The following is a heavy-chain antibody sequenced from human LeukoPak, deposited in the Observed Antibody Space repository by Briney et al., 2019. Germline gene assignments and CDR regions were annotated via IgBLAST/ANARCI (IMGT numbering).Heavy chain of an antibody. J-gene: IGHJ4*02. CDR3: AKYLMVRKATTPFDY. CDR2: ISGSGGST. Sequence: GGSLRLSCAASGFTFSSYAMSWVRQAPGKGLEWVSAISGSGGSTYYADSVKGRFTISRDNSKNTLYLQMNSLRAEDTAVYYCAKYLMVRKATTPFDYWGQGTLVTVSS. V-gene: IGHV3-23*01. CDR1: GFTFSSYA. D-gene: IGHD3-10*01.